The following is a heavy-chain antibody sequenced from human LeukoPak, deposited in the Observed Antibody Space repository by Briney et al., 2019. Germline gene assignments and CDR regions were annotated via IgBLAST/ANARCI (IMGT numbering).Heavy chain of an antibody. CDR1: GFTFSDYY. Sequence: GGSLRLSCAASGFTFSDYYMSWIRQAPGKGLEGVSYISSSGSTIYYADSVKGRFTISRDNAKNSLYLQMNSLRAEDTAVYYCARYSGSYYYNYYYYMDVWGKGTTVTVSS. CDR2: ISSSGSTI. J-gene: IGHJ6*03. CDR3: ARYSGSYYYNYYYYMDV. D-gene: IGHD1-26*01. V-gene: IGHV3-11*01.